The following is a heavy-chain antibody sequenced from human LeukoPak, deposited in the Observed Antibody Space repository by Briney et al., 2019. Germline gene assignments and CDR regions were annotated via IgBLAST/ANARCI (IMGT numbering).Heavy chain of an antibody. CDR2: IYYSGST. J-gene: IGHJ6*03. D-gene: IGHD3-16*01. CDR3: ARETSQKGAHYMDV. V-gene: IGHV4-59*01. CDR1: GGAISRYY. Sequence: SETLSLTCSVSGGAISRYYWSWIRQPPGKGLEWIGYIYYSGSTNYNPSLKSRVTISVDTSKNQFSLKLSSVTAADTAVYYCARETSQKGAHYMDVWGKGTTVTISS.